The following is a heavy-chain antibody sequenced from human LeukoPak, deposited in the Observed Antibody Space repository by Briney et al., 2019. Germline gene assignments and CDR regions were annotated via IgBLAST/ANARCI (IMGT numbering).Heavy chain of an antibody. CDR2: ISGSGGGT. D-gene: IGHD3-22*01. J-gene: IGHJ5*02. V-gene: IGHV3-23*01. Sequence: GGSLRLSCAASGFTFSTYGMSWVRQAPGKGLEWVSSISGSGGGTYYGDSVRGRFIISRDNSKNTPYLRMSSLRAEDTAVYYCAKGAYDSSGYPKNWFDPWGQGTLVTVSS. CDR1: GFTFSTYG. CDR3: AKGAYDSSGYPKNWFDP.